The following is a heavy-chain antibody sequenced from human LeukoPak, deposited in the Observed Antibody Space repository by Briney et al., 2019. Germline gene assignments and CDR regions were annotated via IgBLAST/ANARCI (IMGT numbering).Heavy chain of an antibody. V-gene: IGHV3-21*04. D-gene: IGHD1-14*01. J-gene: IGHJ4*02. CDR1: GFTFSSYS. CDR2: ISSSSSYI. CDR3: AREGRDETSFDY. Sequence: PGGSLRLSCAASGFTFSSYSMNWVRQAPGKGLEWVSSISSSSSYIYYADSVKGRFTISRDNAKNSLYLQMNSLRAEDTAVYYCAREGRDETSFDYWGQGTLVTVSS.